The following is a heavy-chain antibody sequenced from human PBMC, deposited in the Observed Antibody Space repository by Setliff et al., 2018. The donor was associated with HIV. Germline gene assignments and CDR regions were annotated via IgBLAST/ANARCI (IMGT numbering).Heavy chain of an antibody. J-gene: IGHJ4*02. Sequence: GGSLRLSCVVSGFYFTNYWMSWVRQAPGKGLEWVANIRQDGSEKYYVDSVRGRFTISRDNAENSLYLRMNSLRAEDTAVYYCARTYYGGNYWGQGALVTVSS. CDR1: GFYFTNYW. CDR3: ARTYYGGNY. D-gene: IGHD4-17*01. CDR2: IRQDGSEK. V-gene: IGHV3-7*03.